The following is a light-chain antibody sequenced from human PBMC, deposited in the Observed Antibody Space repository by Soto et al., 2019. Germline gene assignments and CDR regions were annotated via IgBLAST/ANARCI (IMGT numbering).Light chain of an antibody. CDR1: SSDVGSYNF. CDR3: CSYAGTSTWV. V-gene: IGLV2-23*02. CDR2: DVS. J-gene: IGLJ3*02. Sequence: QSALTQPASVSGSPGQSITISCTGGSSDVGSYNFVSWYQQHPGKAPKLMIYDVSKRPSGVSNRFSGSKSGNTASLTIAGLHAEDEADYYCCSYAGTSTWVFGGGTKVTV.